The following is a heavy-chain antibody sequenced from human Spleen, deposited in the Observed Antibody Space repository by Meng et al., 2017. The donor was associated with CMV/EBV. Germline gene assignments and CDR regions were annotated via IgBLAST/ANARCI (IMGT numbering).Heavy chain of an antibody. CDR3: ARDLLTGGLRHFDD. V-gene: IGHV4-4*02. D-gene: IGHD3-10*01. J-gene: IGHJ4*02. CDR2: IYHSGST. Sequence: SETLSLTCAVSGGSISTTNWWSWVRQTPGKGLEWIGEIYHSGSTNYNPSLKSRVTISVDKSKNQFSLKLSSVTAADTAVYFCARDLLTGGLRHFDDWGQGILVTVSS. CDR1: GGSISTTNW.